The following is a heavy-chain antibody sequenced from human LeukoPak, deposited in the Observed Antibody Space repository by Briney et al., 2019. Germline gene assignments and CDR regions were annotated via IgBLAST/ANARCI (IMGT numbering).Heavy chain of an antibody. CDR3: ARDWGTVGLYFED. J-gene: IGHJ4*02. CDR2: ISYDGGNK. V-gene: IGHV3-30*09. Sequence: GGSLRLSCEASGFTFRSYAMHWVRQAPGKGLEWVAVISYDGGNKYYADSVKGRFAISRDNSKNTVYLQLNSLRVEDTAVYYCARDWGTVGLYFEDWGQGTLVTVSS. CDR1: GFTFRSYA. D-gene: IGHD1/OR15-1a*01.